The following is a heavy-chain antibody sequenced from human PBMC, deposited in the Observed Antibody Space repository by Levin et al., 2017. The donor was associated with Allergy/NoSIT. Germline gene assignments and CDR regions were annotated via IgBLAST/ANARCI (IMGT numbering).Heavy chain of an antibody. J-gene: IGHJ5*02. D-gene: IGHD2-21*01. Sequence: SETLSLTCSVSGGSITSGKYWWTWIRQHPGKGLEWIGYISYSGSTYYNPSLKSRLTISLDTSKNQFSLKLTSVTAADTAVYFCAKSGGEYSWLDPWGQGTLVTVSS. CDR3: AKSGGEYSWLDP. CDR1: GGSITSGKYW. CDR2: ISYSGST. V-gene: IGHV4-31*03.